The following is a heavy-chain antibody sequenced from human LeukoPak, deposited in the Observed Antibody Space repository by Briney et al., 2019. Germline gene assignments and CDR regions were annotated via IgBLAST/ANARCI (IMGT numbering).Heavy chain of an antibody. CDR1: GLTFSGYG. Sequence: GGSLRLSCAASGLTFSGYGMHWVRQAPGKGLEWVAVIWYDGSNKYYTDSVKGRFTISRDNSKNTLYLQMNSLRVEDTAVYYCARWGSGKSFDYWGQGTPVTVSS. J-gene: IGHJ4*02. CDR3: ARWGSGKSFDY. D-gene: IGHD3-10*01. V-gene: IGHV3-33*01. CDR2: IWYDGSNK.